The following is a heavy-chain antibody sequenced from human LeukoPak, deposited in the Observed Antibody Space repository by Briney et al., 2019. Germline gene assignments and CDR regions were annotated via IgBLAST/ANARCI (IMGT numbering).Heavy chain of an antibody. CDR1: GGSFCGYY. J-gene: IGHJ6*03. Sequence: SETLSLTCAVYGGSFCGYYWSWIRQPPGKGLEWIGEINHSGSTNYNPSLKSRVTISVDTSKNQFSLKLSSVTAADTAVYYCARGQDSSRYYYYYMDVWGKGTTVTVSS. CDR3: ARGQDSSRYYYYYMDV. CDR2: INHSGST. V-gene: IGHV4-34*01. D-gene: IGHD2-15*01.